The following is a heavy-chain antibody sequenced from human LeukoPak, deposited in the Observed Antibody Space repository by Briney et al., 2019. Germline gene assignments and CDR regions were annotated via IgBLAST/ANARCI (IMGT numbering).Heavy chain of an antibody. D-gene: IGHD2-8*01. Sequence: SETLSLTCAVFGYPISSGYYWGWIRQPPGKGLEWIGNIYHSGSTYYNPSLQSRVTISVDTSKNQFSLKLSAVTAADTAVYFCARVASRVSLEYWGQGKLVTVSS. CDR1: GYPISSGYY. CDR3: ARVASRVSLEY. CDR2: IYHSGST. J-gene: IGHJ4*02. V-gene: IGHV4-38-2*01.